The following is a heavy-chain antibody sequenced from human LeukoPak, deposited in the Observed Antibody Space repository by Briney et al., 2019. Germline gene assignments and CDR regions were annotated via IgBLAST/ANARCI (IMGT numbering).Heavy chain of an antibody. D-gene: IGHD3-10*01. Sequence: SETLSLTCTVSGGSMSGFFWTWIRQPPGRELEWIGSIYYTGSSTKYNPSLKSRVTISVDTSKSQFSLTLNSATAADTAVYYCARTSQHSYGSGTNLTPWPAGMDVWGQGTTVTVSS. CDR3: ARTSQHSYGSGTNLTPWPAGMDV. CDR2: IYYTGSST. CDR1: GGSMSGFF. J-gene: IGHJ6*02. V-gene: IGHV4-59*01.